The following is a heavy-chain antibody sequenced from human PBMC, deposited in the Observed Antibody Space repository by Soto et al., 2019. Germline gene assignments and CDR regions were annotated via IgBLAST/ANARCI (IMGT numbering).Heavy chain of an antibody. CDR1: GGSFSGYY. Sequence: LSLTCAVYGGSFSGYYWSWIRQPPGKGLEWIGEINHSGSTNYNPSLKSRVTISVGTSKNQFSLKLSSVTAADTAVYYCARGDYDYVWGSYRYNCWFDPWGQGTLVTVSS. D-gene: IGHD3-16*02. J-gene: IGHJ5*02. V-gene: IGHV4-34*01. CDR2: INHSGST. CDR3: ARGDYDYVWGSYRYNCWFDP.